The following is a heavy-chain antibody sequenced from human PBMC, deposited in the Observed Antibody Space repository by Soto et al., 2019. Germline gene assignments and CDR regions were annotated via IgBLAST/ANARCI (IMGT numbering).Heavy chain of an antibody. V-gene: IGHV3-72*01. D-gene: IGHD5-12*01. J-gene: IGHJ5*02. CDR1: GFTFSGHY. CDR2: IRNKPNGHTT. CDR3: ARDAYNYGYFSS. Sequence: GGSLRLSCAGSGFTFSGHYMDWVRQAPGKGLEWLGRIRNKPNGHTTEYAASVKGRFTISRDNSNSTLYLHMNSLRPEDTAVYYCARDAYNYGYFSSWVQGTLVTVSS.